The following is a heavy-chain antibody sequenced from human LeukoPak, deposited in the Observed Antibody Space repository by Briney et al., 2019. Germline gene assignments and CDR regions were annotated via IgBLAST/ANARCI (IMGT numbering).Heavy chain of an antibody. D-gene: IGHD2-2*01. J-gene: IGHJ6*02. Sequence: NPSETLSLTCTVSGGSVSSGSYYWSWIRQPPGKGLEWIGYIYYSGSTNYNPSLKSRVTISVDTSKNQFSLKLSSVTAADTAVYYCARDRGIVVVPAAEYYYYGMDVWGQGTTVTVSS. CDR3: ARDRGIVVVPAAEYYYYGMDV. CDR1: GGSVSSGSYY. CDR2: IYYSGST. V-gene: IGHV4-61*01.